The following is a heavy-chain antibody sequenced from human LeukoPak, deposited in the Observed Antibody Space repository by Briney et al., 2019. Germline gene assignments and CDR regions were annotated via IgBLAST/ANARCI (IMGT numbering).Heavy chain of an antibody. CDR1: GFTFSSYS. J-gene: IGHJ6*03. CDR2: ISSSSSTI. CDR3: ARGESKRYYYDSSGYYDYYYYMDV. D-gene: IGHD3-22*01. V-gene: IGHV3-48*01. Sequence: PGGSLRLSCAASGFTFSSYSMNWVRQAPGKGLEWVSYISSSSSTIYYADSVKGRFTISRDNAKNSLYLQMNSLRAEDTAVYYCARGESKRYYYDSSGYYDYYYYMDVWGKGTTVTVSS.